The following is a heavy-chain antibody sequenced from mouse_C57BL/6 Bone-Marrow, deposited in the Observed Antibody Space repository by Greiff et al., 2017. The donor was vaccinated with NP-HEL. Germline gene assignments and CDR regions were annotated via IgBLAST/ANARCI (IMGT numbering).Heavy chain of an antibody. Sequence: DVQLVESGGGLVKPGGSLKLSCAASGFTFSSYAMSWVRQTPEKRLEWVATISDGGSYTYYPDNVKGRFTISRDNAKNNLYLQMSHLKSEDTAMYYCARGYDYGSSFPYGYAMDYWGQGTSVTVAS. CDR1: GFTFSSYA. J-gene: IGHJ4*01. CDR3: ARGYDYGSSFPYGYAMDY. V-gene: IGHV5-4*01. D-gene: IGHD1-1*01. CDR2: ISDGGSYT.